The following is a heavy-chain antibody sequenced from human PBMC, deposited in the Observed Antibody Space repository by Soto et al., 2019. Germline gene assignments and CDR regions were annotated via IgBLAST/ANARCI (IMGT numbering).Heavy chain of an antibody. V-gene: IGHV6-1*01. J-gene: IGHJ4*02. D-gene: IGHD6-13*01. Sequence: QSRSLTCAISGDSVSCNSAAWNWIRQSPSRGLEWLGRTYYRSKWYNDYAVSVKSRITINPDTSKNQFSLQLNSVTPEDTAVYYCARGYYSSSWPILFDYWGQGTLVTVS. CDR2: TYYRSKWYN. CDR3: ARGYYSSSWPILFDY. CDR1: GDSVSCNSAA.